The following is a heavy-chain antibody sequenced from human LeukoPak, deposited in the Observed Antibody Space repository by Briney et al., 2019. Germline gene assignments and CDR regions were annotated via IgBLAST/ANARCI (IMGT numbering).Heavy chain of an antibody. CDR2: IYHSGST. CDR3: ARVTYSVFDY. V-gene: IGHV4-38-2*02. D-gene: IGHD2-21*01. J-gene: IGHJ4*02. CDR1: GGSISGYY. Sequence: SETLSLTCTVSGGSISGYYWGWIRQPPGKGLEWIGSIYHSGSTYYNPSLKSRVTISVDTSKNQFSLKLSSVTAADTAVYYCARVTYSVFDYWGQGTLVTVSS.